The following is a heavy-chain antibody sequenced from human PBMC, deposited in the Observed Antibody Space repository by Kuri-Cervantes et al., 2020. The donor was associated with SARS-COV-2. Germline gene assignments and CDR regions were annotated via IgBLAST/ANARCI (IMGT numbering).Heavy chain of an antibody. CDR1: GYSFTSYW. CDR3: ARLPCGTIFGSGGSCYSSTNYYYYGMDV. Sequence: KVSCKGSGYSFTSYWIGWVRQMPGKGLEWMGIIHPGDSDTRYSPSFQGQVTISADKSISTAYLQWSSLKASDTAMYYCARLPCGTIFGSGGSCYSSTNYYYYGMDVWGQGTTVTVSS. D-gene: IGHD2-15*01. CDR2: IHPGDSDT. J-gene: IGHJ6*02. V-gene: IGHV5-51*01.